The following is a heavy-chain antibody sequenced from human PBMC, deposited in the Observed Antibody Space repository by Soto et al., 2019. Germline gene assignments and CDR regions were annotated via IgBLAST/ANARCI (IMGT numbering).Heavy chain of an antibody. V-gene: IGHV1-2*02. D-gene: IGHD1-26*01. CDR1: GDSFSAFY. Sequence: QVQLVQSGAEVKKPGASVKVSCKTSGDSFSAFYLHWVRQAPGQGLEWLGWINPNGGATKYAQKFRGRVGMTRERSSRTASLELNSSRSVDRAIYMLARERVGATGTLDYYNFCMVLWGKGTTVTV. J-gene: IGHJ6*03. CDR3: ARERVGATGTLDYYNFCMVL. CDR2: INPNGGAT.